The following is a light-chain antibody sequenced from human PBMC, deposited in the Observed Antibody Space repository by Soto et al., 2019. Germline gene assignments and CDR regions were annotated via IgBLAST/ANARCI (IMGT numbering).Light chain of an antibody. CDR3: QQYHSWHPRT. V-gene: IGKV3D-15*01. Sequence: EIVMTQAPTILSAPPVERATLSFRASQSVSSNLAWYQQKPGQATRLLIYGVYTRAHGIPARFSGSGAGTEFTLTTSSLQSEDYAFYYYQQYHSWHPRTFGQGTKVDIK. CDR2: GVY. J-gene: IGKJ1*01. CDR1: QSVSSN.